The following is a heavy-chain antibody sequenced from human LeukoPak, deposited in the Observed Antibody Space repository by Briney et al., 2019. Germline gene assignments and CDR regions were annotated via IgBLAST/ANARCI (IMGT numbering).Heavy chain of an antibody. CDR3: ARVAYDFWSGYYQNYFDY. D-gene: IGHD3-3*01. Sequence: GGSLRLSCAASGFTVSSNYMNWVRQAPGKGLEWVAVIWYDGSNKYYADSVKGRFTISRDNSKNTLYLQMNSLRAEDTAVYYCARVAYDFWSGYYQNYFDYWGQGTLVTVSS. CDR1: GFTVSSNY. J-gene: IGHJ4*02. CDR2: IWYDGSNK. V-gene: IGHV3-33*08.